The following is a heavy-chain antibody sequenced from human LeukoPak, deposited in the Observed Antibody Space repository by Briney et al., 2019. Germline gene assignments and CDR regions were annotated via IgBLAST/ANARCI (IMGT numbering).Heavy chain of an antibody. J-gene: IGHJ4*02. V-gene: IGHV1-58*02. CDR3: AAESVRDLEGGPKLDY. Sequence: SVKVSCKASGFTFTSSAMQWVRQARGQRLEWIGWIVVGSGNTNYEQKFQERVTITRDMSTSTAYMELSSLRSEDTAVYYCAAESVRDLEGGPKLDYWGQGTLVTVSS. CDR2: IVVGSGNT. CDR1: GFTFTSSA. D-gene: IGHD3-10*02.